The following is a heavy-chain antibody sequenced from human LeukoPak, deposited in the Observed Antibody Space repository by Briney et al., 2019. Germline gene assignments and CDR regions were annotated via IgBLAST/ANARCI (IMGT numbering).Heavy chain of an antibody. V-gene: IGHV3-30*01. CDR3: ARVRTGFGELLSSYFDY. Sequence: GGSLRLSYAASGFTFSSYAMHWVRQAPGKGLEWVAVISYDGSNKYFADSVKGRFTISRDNSKNTLYLQMNSLRAEDTAVYYCARVRTGFGELLSSYFDYWGQGTLVTVSS. CDR2: ISYDGSNK. D-gene: IGHD3-10*01. CDR1: GFTFSSYA. J-gene: IGHJ4*02.